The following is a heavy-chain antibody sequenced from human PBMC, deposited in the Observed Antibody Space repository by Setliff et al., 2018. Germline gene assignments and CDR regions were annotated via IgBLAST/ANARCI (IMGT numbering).Heavy chain of an antibody. CDR1: GGSISSSNW. Sequence: SETLSLTCAVSGGSISSSNWWSWVRQPPGKGLEWIGEIYHSGSTNYNPSLKSRFTISVDKSKNQFSLNLNSVTAADTAVYYCARVFPMVGATERRAFDIWGQGTVVTVSS. V-gene: IGHV4-4*02. D-gene: IGHD1-26*01. J-gene: IGHJ3*02. CDR2: IYHSGST. CDR3: ARVFPMVGATERRAFDI.